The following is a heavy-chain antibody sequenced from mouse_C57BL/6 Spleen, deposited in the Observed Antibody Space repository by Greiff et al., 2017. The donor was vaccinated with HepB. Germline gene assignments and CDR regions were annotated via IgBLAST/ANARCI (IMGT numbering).Heavy chain of an antibody. CDR3: ARNRVYYSNYEYFDV. Sequence: QVQLQQSGPGLVQPSQSLSITCTVSGFSLTSYGVHWVRQSPGKGLEWLGVIWSGGSTDYNAAFISRLSISKDNSKSQVFFKMNSLQADDTAIYYCARNRVYYSNYEYFDVWGTGTTVTVSS. D-gene: IGHD2-5*01. J-gene: IGHJ1*03. CDR2: IWSGGST. CDR1: GFSLTSYG. V-gene: IGHV2-2*01.